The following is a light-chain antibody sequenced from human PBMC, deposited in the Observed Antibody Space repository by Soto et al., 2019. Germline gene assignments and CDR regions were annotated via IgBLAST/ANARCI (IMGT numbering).Light chain of an antibody. CDR1: QSVSSSY. Sequence: EIVLTQSPGPLSLSPGERATLSCRASQSVSSSYLAWYQQKPGQAPRLLIYGASSRATGIPDRFSGSGSGTDFTLTISRLEPEDFAVYYCQQYGSSPPQTFGQGTNVDIK. V-gene: IGKV3-20*01. CDR2: GAS. CDR3: QQYGSSPPQT. J-gene: IGKJ1*01.